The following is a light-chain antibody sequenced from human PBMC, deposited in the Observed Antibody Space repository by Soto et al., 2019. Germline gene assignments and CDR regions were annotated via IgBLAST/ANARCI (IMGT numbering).Light chain of an antibody. Sequence: DIQMTQSPSTLSASVGDTVTITCRASQSVSTWLAWYQQKPGKAPKLLIYMAYTLESGVPSRFRGSASGTEFTLTISSMKPDDFAAYYCQQHNTYPATFGQGTKVEIK. V-gene: IGKV1-5*03. CDR2: MAY. CDR1: QSVSTW. J-gene: IGKJ1*01. CDR3: QQHNTYPAT.